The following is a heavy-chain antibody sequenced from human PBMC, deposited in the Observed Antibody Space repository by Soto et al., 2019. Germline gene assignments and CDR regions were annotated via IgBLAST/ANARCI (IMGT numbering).Heavy chain of an antibody. Sequence: PGESLKISCKGSGYSFTSYWIGWVRQMPGKGLEWMGIIYPGDSDTRYSPSFQGQVTISADKSISTAYLQWSSLKASDTAMYYCARQRYCTKGVCYTGADNWFDPWGKGTL. J-gene: IGHJ5*02. CDR3: ARQRYCTKGVCYTGADNWFDP. D-gene: IGHD2-8*01. CDR2: IYPGDSDT. CDR1: GYSFTSYW. V-gene: IGHV5-51*01.